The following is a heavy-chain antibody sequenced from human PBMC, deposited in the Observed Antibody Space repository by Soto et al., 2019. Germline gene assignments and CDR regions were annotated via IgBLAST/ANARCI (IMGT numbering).Heavy chain of an antibody. D-gene: IGHD6-13*01. CDR3: AAVPRAAAGLTAPRGHYYYGMDV. Sequence: SVKVSCKASGFTFTSSAVQWVRQARGQRLEWIGWIVVGSGNTNYAQKFQERVTITRDMSTSTAYMELSSLRSEDTAVYYCAAVPRAAAGLTAPRGHYYYGMDVWGQGTTVTVSS. J-gene: IGHJ6*02. V-gene: IGHV1-58*01. CDR1: GFTFTSSA. CDR2: IVVGSGNT.